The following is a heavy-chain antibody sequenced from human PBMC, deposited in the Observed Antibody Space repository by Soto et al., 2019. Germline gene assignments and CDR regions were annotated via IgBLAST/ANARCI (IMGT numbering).Heavy chain of an antibody. J-gene: IGHJ4*02. CDR2: ISAYNGNT. D-gene: IGHD6-6*01. CDR1: GYTFTSYG. V-gene: IGHV1-18*01. Sequence: ASVKVSCEASGYTFTSYGLSWVRQAPGQGLEWMGWISAYNGNTNYAQKLQGRVTMTTDTSTSTAYMELRSLRSDDTAVYYCARDLEYSSSYYFDYWGQGTLVTVSS. CDR3: ARDLEYSSSYYFDY.